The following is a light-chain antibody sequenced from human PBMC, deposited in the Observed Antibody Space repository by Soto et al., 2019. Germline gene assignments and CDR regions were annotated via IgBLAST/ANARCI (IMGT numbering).Light chain of an antibody. CDR3: QQYGSSPWT. CDR1: LSISISY. Sequence: EIVLTQSPGTLSLSPGERATLSCRASLSISISYLAWYQQKSGQAPRLLIYGASSRATGIPDRFSGSGSGTDFTLTISTLEPEDFAVYYCQQYGSSPWTFGQGTKVEIK. J-gene: IGKJ1*01. V-gene: IGKV3-20*01. CDR2: GAS.